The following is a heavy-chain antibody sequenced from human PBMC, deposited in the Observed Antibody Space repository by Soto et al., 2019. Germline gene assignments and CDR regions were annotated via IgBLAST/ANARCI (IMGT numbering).Heavy chain of an antibody. D-gene: IGHD4-17*01. CDR2: IYYSGST. V-gene: IGHV4-39*01. CDR3: ARRDYGDYLAFDY. CDR1: GGSISSSSYY. Sequence: SETLSLTCTVSGGSISSSSYYWGWIRQPPGKGLEWIGSIYYSGSTYYNPSLKSRVTISVDTSKNQFSLKLSSVTAADTAVYYCARRDYGDYLAFDYWGQGNLVPVS. J-gene: IGHJ4*02.